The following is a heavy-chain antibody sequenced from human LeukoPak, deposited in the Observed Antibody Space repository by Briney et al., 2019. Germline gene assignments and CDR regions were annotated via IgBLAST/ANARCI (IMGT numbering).Heavy chain of an antibody. Sequence: GGSLRLTCTAAGFTFGDYAISWFRQAPGKGLQWVGFIAGKTHTGTTEYAASVKGRFSISRDDSKSVAYLEMNSLNTEDTAVYYCSRDSYGYQPEFGFAVWGPGTTVTVSS. J-gene: IGHJ6*02. CDR1: GFTFGDYA. CDR2: IAGKTHTGTT. CDR3: SRDSYGYQPEFGFAV. V-gene: IGHV3-49*03. D-gene: IGHD5-24*01.